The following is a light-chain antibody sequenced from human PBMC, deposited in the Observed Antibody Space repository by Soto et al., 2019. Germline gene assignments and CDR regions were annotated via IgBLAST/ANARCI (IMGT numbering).Light chain of an antibody. CDR2: AAS. J-gene: IGKJ2*01. V-gene: IGKV3-20*01. Sequence: EIVLTQSPGTLSLSPGERATLSCRASQSLSSSYVVWYQQKPGQAPRLLIYAASRSATGITDRFSGSGSATEYTLTISRLEPEDFEVYYCQQQGTFGQGTKLEIK. CDR3: QQQGT. CDR1: QSLSSSY.